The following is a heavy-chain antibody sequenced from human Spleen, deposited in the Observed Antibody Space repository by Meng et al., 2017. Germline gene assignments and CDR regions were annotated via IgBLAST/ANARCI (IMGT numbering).Heavy chain of an antibody. D-gene: IGHD6-19*01. J-gene: IGHJ5*02. V-gene: IGHV4-39*01. CDR2: IGHSGIT. Sequence: QVQLQESGPGLVKPSEALSLTCSVSGGSISTSGYYWGWIRQPPGKGLEWIGSIGHSGITYYTPSLKSRVTVSIGTSKSQFSLKLTSVTAADTAVYYCVRSSGWVRTGFDPWGQGTLVTVSS. CDR3: VRSSGWVRTGFDP. CDR1: GGSISTSGYY.